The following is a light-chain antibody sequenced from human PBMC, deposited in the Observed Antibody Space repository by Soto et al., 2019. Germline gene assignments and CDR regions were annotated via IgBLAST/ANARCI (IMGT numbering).Light chain of an antibody. Sequence: QSALTQPPSVSGAPGQRVTISCTGSSSNIGAGYDVHWYQQLPGTAPKLLIYGNSNRPSGVPDRFSGSKSGTSASLAITGLQAEDEADYYCQSYDSSLIDVVFGGGTKLTVL. V-gene: IGLV1-40*01. CDR1: SSNIGAGYD. CDR3: QSYDSSLIDVV. CDR2: GNS. J-gene: IGLJ2*01.